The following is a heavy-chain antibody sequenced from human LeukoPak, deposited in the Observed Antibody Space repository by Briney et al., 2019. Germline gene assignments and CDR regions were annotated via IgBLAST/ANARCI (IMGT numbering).Heavy chain of an antibody. D-gene: IGHD2-2*03. V-gene: IGHV4-34*01. J-gene: IGHJ6*02. Sequence: KPSETLSLTCAVYGGSFSGYYWTWIRQPPGKGLEWIGETNHSRSTHYNPSLKSRVTISVDTSNNQFSLKLSSVTVADTVVYYCVDSKYVMDVWGQGTTVTVSS. CDR2: TNHSRST. CDR3: VDSKYVMDV. CDR1: GGSFSGYY.